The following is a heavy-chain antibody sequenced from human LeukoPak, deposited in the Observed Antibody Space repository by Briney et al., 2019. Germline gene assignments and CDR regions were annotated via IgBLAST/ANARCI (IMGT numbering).Heavy chain of an antibody. Sequence: ASVKVSCKASGGAFSSYAISWVRQAPGQGLEWMGGIIPIFGTANYAQKFQGRVTITADESTSTAYMELSSLRSEDTAVYYCARQDYVWGSYRYHNWFDPWGQGTLVTVSS. V-gene: IGHV1-69*13. J-gene: IGHJ5*02. D-gene: IGHD3-16*02. CDR3: ARQDYVWGSYRYHNWFDP. CDR1: GGAFSSYA. CDR2: IIPIFGTA.